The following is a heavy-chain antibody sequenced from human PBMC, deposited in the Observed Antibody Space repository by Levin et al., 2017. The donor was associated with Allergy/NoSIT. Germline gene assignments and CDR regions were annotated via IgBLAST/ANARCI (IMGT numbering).Heavy chain of an antibody. CDR3: ARVGGGRAATDFDY. CDR2: INPSTGSS. CDR1: GYTLTSYY. D-gene: IGHD1-1*01. J-gene: IGHJ4*02. V-gene: IGHV1-46*01. Sequence: GESLKISCRASGYTLTSYYLHWVRQAPGQGLEWMGIINPSTGSSDYPQKFQGRVTMTSDTSTSTVYMALSSLRSEDTAIYFCARVGGGRAATDFDYWGQGTLVTVSS.